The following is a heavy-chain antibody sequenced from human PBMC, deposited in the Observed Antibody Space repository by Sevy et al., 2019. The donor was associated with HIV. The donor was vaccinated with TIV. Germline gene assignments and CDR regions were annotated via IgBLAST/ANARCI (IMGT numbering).Heavy chain of an antibody. V-gene: IGHV3-30*18. CDR1: GFTFSSYG. J-gene: IGHJ6*03. CDR3: AKDTHSSGWPYYYCYYMDV. Sequence: GGSLRLSCAASGFTFSSYGMHWVRQAPGKALEWVAVIAYDGSNKYYADSVKGRFTISRDNSKNTLYLQMNSLRAEDAAAYYCAKDTHSSGWPYYYCYYMDVWGKGTTVTVSS. CDR2: IAYDGSNK. D-gene: IGHD6-19*01.